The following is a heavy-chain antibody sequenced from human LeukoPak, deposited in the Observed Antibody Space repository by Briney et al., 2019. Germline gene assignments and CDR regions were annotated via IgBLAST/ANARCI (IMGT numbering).Heavy chain of an antibody. CDR3: ARAVRGDYTFDY. Sequence: GGSLRLSCAASGFTFSSYAMHWVRQAPGKGLEWVAVISYDGSNKYYADSVKGRFTISRDNSKNTLYLQMNSLRAEDTAVYYCARAVRGDYTFDYWGQGTLVTVSS. J-gene: IGHJ4*02. CDR2: ISYDGSNK. D-gene: IGHD4-17*01. V-gene: IGHV3-30-3*01. CDR1: GFTFSSYA.